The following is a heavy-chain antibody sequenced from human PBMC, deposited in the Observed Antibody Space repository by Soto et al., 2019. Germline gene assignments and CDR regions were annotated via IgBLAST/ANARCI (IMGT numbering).Heavy chain of an antibody. Sequence: GGSLRLSCAASGFTFSSYGMHWVRQAPGKGLEWVAVISYDGSNKYYADSVKGRFTISRDNSKNTLYLQMNSLRAEDTAGYYCAKDGQQLDVGYFDYWGQGTLVTVSS. CDR2: ISYDGSNK. V-gene: IGHV3-30*18. D-gene: IGHD6-13*01. CDR1: GFTFSSYG. CDR3: AKDGQQLDVGYFDY. J-gene: IGHJ4*02.